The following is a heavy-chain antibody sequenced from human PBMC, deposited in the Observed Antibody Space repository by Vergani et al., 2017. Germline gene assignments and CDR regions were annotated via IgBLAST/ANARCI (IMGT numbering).Heavy chain of an antibody. CDR2: IIPIFGTA. CDR3: AGDRFVVVPAATDYYYGMDV. Sequence: QVQLVQSGAEVKKPGSSVKVSCKASGGTFSRYAISWVRQAPGQGLEWMGGIIPIFGTANYAQKFQGRVTITADESTNTAYMRLNSLRSEDTAVYYCAGDRFVVVPAATDYYYGMDVWGQGTTVTVSS. D-gene: IGHD2-2*01. V-gene: IGHV1-69*01. J-gene: IGHJ6*02. CDR1: GGTFSRYA.